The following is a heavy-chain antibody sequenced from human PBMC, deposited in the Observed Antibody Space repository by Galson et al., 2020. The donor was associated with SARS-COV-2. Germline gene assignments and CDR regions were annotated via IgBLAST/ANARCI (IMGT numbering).Heavy chain of an antibody. J-gene: IGHJ3*02. CDR3: AILGFGDAFEM. CDR1: GYTLTALS. V-gene: IGHV1-24*01. CDR2: FHPEDGEI. Sequence: KISCRVSGYTLTALSMHWVRQAPGTGLESMGGFHPEDGEIVYAQSFQGRLILTEDTSTDTAYMELRSLRPEDTAVYYCAILGFGDAFEMWGQGTVVTVSS. D-gene: IGHD3-10*01.